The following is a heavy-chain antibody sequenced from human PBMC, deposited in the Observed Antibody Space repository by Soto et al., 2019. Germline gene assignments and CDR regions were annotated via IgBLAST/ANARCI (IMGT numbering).Heavy chain of an antibody. CDR2: TYYRSKWYN. D-gene: IGHD3-22*01. V-gene: IGHV6-1*01. Sequence: SQTLSLTCAISGDSVSSNSAAWNWIRQSPSRGLEWLGRTYYRSKWYNDYAVSVKSRITINPDTSKNQFSLQLNSVTPEDTAVYYCARDITMIVVGPDAFDIWGQGTMVT. CDR3: ARDITMIVVGPDAFDI. J-gene: IGHJ3*02. CDR1: GDSVSSNSAA.